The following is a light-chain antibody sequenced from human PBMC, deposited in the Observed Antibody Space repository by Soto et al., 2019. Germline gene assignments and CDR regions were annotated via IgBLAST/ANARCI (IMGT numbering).Light chain of an antibody. CDR3: SSYAGSGNRYV. Sequence: QSALTQPPSASGSRGQSVTISCTGTSSEVGGYNFVSWYQQHPGKAPKVILYEVTKRPSGVPDRFSGSKSVNTASLTVSGLRTDDEAHYYCSSYAGSGNRYVFGTGSKVTLL. CDR2: EVT. V-gene: IGLV2-8*01. CDR1: SSEVGGYNF. J-gene: IGLJ1*01.